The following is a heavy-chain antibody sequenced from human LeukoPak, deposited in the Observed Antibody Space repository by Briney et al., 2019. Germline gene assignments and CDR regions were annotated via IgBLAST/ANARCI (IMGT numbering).Heavy chain of an antibody. CDR2: IYPGDSDT. CDR1: GYSFTSYW. V-gene: IGHV5-51*01. J-gene: IGHJ3*02. Sequence: PGESLKTSCKGSGYSFTSYWIGWMRQMPGKGLEWMGIIYPGDSDTRYNPSFQGQVTISADNYFSTAYLQWSGLKASHTAIYYCARAQTRGYSYGYAFDIWGQGTLVTVSS. D-gene: IGHD5-18*01. CDR3: ARAQTRGYSYGYAFDI.